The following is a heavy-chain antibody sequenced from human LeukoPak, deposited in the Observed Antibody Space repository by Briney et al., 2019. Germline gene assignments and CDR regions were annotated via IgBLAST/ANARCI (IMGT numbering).Heavy chain of an antibody. CDR2: ISSSGSTI. CDR1: GFKFDDYG. D-gene: IGHD3-22*01. CDR3: ARYYYDSSGYYYFDY. V-gene: IGHV3-11*01. Sequence: GGSLRLSCTASGFKFDDYGMTWVRQAPGKGLEWVSYISSSGSTIYYADSVKGRFTISRDNAKNSLYLQMNSLRAEDTAVYYCARYYYDSSGYYYFDYWGQGTLVTVSS. J-gene: IGHJ4*02.